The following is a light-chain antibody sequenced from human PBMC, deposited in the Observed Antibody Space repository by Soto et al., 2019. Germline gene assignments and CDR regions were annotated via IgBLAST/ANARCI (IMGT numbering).Light chain of an antibody. CDR1: QSVDSGY. J-gene: IGKJ1*01. Sequence: EIVLTQSPGTLSLSPGERATLSCRASQSVDSGYLAWYQQKPGQAPRLLLYGASNRATDISDRFSGSGSGTDFTLTINRLEPEDFAVYYCQQYGSSPRTFGQGTKVEIK. V-gene: IGKV3-20*01. CDR3: QQYGSSPRT. CDR2: GAS.